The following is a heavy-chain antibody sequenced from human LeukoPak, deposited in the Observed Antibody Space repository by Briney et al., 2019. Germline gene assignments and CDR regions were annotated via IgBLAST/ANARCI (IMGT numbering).Heavy chain of an antibody. CDR2: IYYSGST. CDR3: ARGPMGYFDY. V-gene: IGHV4-39*07. CDR1: GGSISSSSYY. D-gene: IGHD5-24*01. Sequence: SETLSLTCTVSGGSISSSSYYWGWIRQPPGKGLEWIGSIYYSGSTYYNPSLKSRVTISVDTSKNQFSPKLSSVTAADTAVYYCARGPMGYFDYWGQGTLVTVSS. J-gene: IGHJ4*02.